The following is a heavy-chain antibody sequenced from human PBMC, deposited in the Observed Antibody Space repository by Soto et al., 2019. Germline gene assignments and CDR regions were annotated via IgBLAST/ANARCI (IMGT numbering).Heavy chain of an antibody. CDR3: ARETEDIIRHYGMDV. J-gene: IGHJ6*02. V-gene: IGHV3-30-3*01. Sequence: VVSLILSCSASGSTFISYSIHWVRQAPVRGLEWVAHLSSDGNNKHYADSVKGRFTISTDKSENTLYLQMNSLRVEDTAVYYCARETEDIIRHYGMDVWGPGTPVTVSS. D-gene: IGHD2-15*01. CDR1: GSTFISYS. CDR2: LSSDGNNK.